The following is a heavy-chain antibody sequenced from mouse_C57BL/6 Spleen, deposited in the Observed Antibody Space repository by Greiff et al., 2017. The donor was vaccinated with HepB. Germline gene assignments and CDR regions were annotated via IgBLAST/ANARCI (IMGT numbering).Heavy chain of an antibody. CDR2: IHPNSGST. J-gene: IGHJ2*01. CDR3: ARWKFITTVVVDY. V-gene: IGHV1-64*01. Sequence: VQRVESGAELVKPGASVKLSCKASGYTFTSYWMHWVKQRPGQGLEWIGMIHPNSGSTNYNEKFKSKATLTVDKSSSTAYMQLSSLTSEDSAVYYCARWKFITTVVVDYWGQGTTLTVSS. D-gene: IGHD1-1*01. CDR1: GYTFTSYW.